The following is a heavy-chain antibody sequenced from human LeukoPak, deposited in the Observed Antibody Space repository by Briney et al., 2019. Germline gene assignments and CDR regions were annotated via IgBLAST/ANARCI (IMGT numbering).Heavy chain of an antibody. V-gene: IGHV1-58*01. CDR1: GFTFTSSA. Sequence: SVKVSCKASGFTFTSSAVQWVRQARGQRLEGIGWIVVGSGNTNYAQKFQERVTITRDMSTSTAYMELSSLRSEDTAVYYCAAERCSSTSCSDAFDIWGQGTMVTVSS. J-gene: IGHJ3*02. D-gene: IGHD2-2*01. CDR3: AAERCSSTSCSDAFDI. CDR2: IVVGSGNT.